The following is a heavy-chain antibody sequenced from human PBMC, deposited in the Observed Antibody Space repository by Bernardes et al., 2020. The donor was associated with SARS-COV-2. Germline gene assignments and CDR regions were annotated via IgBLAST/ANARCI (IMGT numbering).Heavy chain of an antibody. CDR2: IYYSGST. CDR1: GGSISSTTDY. CDR3: ARRRGSGWYCFDY. D-gene: IGHD6-19*01. V-gene: IGHV4-39*01. Sequence: SETLSLTCTVSGGSISSTTDYWGWIRQPPGKGLEWIGSIYYSGSTYYKPSVKSRLTISVDTSKNQFSLRLSSVTAADTAVYYCARRRGSGWYCFDYWGQGTLVTVSS. J-gene: IGHJ4*02.